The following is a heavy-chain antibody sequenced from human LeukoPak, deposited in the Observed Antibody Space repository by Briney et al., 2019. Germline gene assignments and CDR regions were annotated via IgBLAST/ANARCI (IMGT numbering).Heavy chain of an antibody. CDR1: GGSFSGYY. CDR3: ARETDYGGLRDAFDI. D-gene: IGHD4-23*01. CDR2: IYYSGST. Sequence: PSETLSLTCAVYGGSFSGYYWSWIRQPPGKGLEWIGYIYYSGSTNYNPSLKSRVTISVDTSKNQFSLKLSSVTAADTAVYYCARETDYGGLRDAFDIWGQGTMVTVSS. J-gene: IGHJ3*02. V-gene: IGHV4-59*01.